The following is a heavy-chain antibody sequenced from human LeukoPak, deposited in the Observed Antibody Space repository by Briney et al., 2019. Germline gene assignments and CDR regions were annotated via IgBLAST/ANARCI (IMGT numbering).Heavy chain of an antibody. CDR3: ARGGDKVEMATISAFDI. CDR2: INHSGST. Sequence: SETLSLSCAAYGVSFSGYYWRWIRQPPGKGLEWIGDINHSGSTNYNPSLKSRVTISVDTSKNQFSLKLSSVTAADTAVYYCARGGDKVEMATISAFDIWGQGTMVTVSS. J-gene: IGHJ3*02. CDR1: GVSFSGYY. V-gene: IGHV4-34*01. D-gene: IGHD5-24*01.